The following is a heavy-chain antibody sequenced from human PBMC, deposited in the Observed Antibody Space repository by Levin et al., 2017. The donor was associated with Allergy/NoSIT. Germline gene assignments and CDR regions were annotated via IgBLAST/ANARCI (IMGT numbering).Heavy chain of an antibody. D-gene: IGHD2-2*01. J-gene: IGHJ4*02. CDR1: GFTFSSYA. Sequence: GGSLRLSCAASGFTFSSYAMHWVRQAPGKGLEWVAVISYDGSNKYYADSVKGRFTISRDNSKNTLYLQMNSLRAEDTAVYYCARDHGSGSTSSTYDYWGQGTLVTVSS. V-gene: IGHV3-30*04. CDR2: ISYDGSNK. CDR3: ARDHGSGSTSSTYDY.